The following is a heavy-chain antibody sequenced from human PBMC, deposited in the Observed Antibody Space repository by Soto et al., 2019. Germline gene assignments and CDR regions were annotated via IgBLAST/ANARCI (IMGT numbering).Heavy chain of an antibody. CDR3: AREKGGDIVVVPAAEFDY. J-gene: IGHJ4*02. CDR2: INHSGST. D-gene: IGHD2-2*01. Sequence: SETLSLTCAVYGGSFSGYYWSWIRQPPGKGLEWIGEINHSGSTNYNPSLKSRVTVSVDTSKNQFSLKLSSVTAADTAVYYCAREKGGDIVVVPAAEFDYWGQGTLVTVSS. CDR1: GGSFSGYY. V-gene: IGHV4-34*01.